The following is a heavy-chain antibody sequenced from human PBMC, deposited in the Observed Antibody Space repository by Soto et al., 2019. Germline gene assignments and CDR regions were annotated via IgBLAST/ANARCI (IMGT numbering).Heavy chain of an antibody. V-gene: IGHV4-59*01. Sequence: SETLSLTCTVSGGSISSYYWSWIRQPPGKGLEWIGYIYYSWSTNYNPSLKSRVTISVETSKNQFSLKLSSVTAADTAVYYCARDHNDWGNWFDPWGQGTLVTVSS. CDR3: ARDHNDWGNWFDP. CDR2: IYYSWST. D-gene: IGHD3-16*01. CDR1: GGSISSYY. J-gene: IGHJ5*02.